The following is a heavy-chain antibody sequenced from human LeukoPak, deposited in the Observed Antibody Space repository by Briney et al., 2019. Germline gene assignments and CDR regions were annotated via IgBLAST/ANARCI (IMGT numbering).Heavy chain of an antibody. D-gene: IGHD2-2*01. J-gene: IGHJ3*02. Sequence: GGSLRLSCAAPGFTFSSYAMSWVRQAPGKGREWVSAISGSGGSTYYADSVKGRFTISRDNSKNTLYLQMNSLRAEDTAVYYCAKGAYCSSTSCYLDAFDIWGQGTMVTVSS. CDR2: ISGSGGST. V-gene: IGHV3-23*01. CDR1: GFTFSSYA. CDR3: AKGAYCSSTSCYLDAFDI.